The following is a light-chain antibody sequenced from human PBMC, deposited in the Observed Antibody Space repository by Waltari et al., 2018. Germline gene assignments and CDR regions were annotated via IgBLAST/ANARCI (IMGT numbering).Light chain of an antibody. CDR3: ATWDDSRNGWV. Sequence: QSVLTQPPSVSEAPRQRVTISCSGSRSNIGNNAVNWYQQFPGKAPKLLIYYNNLLPSGISDRFSGSKSGTSASLAISGLQSEDEADYYCATWDDSRNGWVFGGGTKLTVL. V-gene: IGLV1-36*01. J-gene: IGLJ3*02. CDR1: RSNIGNNA. CDR2: YNN.